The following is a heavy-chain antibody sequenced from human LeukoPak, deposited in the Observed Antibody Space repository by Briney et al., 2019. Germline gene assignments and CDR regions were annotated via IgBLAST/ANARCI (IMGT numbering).Heavy chain of an antibody. CDR3: AGSYSSGWYGDY. CDR1: GFTFSSYA. D-gene: IGHD6-19*01. Sequence: GGSPRLSCAASGFTFSSYAMSWVRQAPGKGLEWVSAISGSGGSTYYADSVKGRFTISRDNSKNTLYLQMNSLRAEDTAVYYCAGSYSSGWYGDYWGQGTLVTVSS. V-gene: IGHV3-23*01. CDR2: ISGSGGST. J-gene: IGHJ4*02.